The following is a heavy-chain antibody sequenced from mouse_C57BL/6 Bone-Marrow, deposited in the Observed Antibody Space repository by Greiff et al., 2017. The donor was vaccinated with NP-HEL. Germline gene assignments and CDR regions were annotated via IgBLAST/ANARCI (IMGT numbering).Heavy chain of an antibody. J-gene: IGHJ3*01. CDR2: IYPRSGNT. Sequence: QVQLQQSGAELARPGASVKLSCKASGYTFTSYGISWVKQRTGQGLEWIGEIYPRSGNTYYNEKFKGKATLTADKSSSTAYMELRSLTSEDSAVYFCAMSWDWFAYWGQGTLVTVSA. CDR1: GYTFTSYG. CDR3: AMSWDWFAY. D-gene: IGHD4-1*01. V-gene: IGHV1-81*01.